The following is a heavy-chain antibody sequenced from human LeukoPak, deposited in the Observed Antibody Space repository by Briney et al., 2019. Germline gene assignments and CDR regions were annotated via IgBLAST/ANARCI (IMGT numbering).Heavy chain of an antibody. CDR3: AKTSGGGYDLAPSDY. J-gene: IGHJ4*02. CDR1: GFTFSSYA. D-gene: IGHD5-12*01. V-gene: IGHV3-23*01. Sequence: PGGSLTLSCAASGFTFSSYAMSWVRQAPGKGLEWVSAISGSGGSTYYADSVKGRFTISRDNSKNTLYLQMNSLRAEDTAVYYCAKTSGGGYDLAPSDYWGQGTLVTVSS. CDR2: ISGSGGST.